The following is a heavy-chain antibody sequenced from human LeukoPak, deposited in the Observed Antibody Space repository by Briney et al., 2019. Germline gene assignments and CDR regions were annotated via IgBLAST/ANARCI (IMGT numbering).Heavy chain of an antibody. J-gene: IGHJ6*03. Sequence: SETLSLTCTVSGDSISSSRYWGWIRQPPGKGLEWIGSIYYSGSTSYNPSLKSRVTISVDTSKNQFSLKLSSVTAADTAVYYCARRQQQLTRVDYYYYMDVWGKGTTVTVSS. CDR1: GDSISSSRY. D-gene: IGHD6-13*01. V-gene: IGHV4-39*01. CDR2: IYYSGST. CDR3: ARRQQQLTRVDYYYYMDV.